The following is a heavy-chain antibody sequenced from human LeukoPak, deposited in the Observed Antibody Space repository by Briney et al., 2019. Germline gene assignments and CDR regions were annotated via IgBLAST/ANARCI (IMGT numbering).Heavy chain of an antibody. CDR2: ISTYNGNT. CDR3: ARDQVVRGVTYYYGMDV. J-gene: IGHJ6*02. D-gene: IGHD3-10*01. CDR1: GYTFTSYG. Sequence: ASVKVSCKASGYTFTSYGISWVRQAPGQGLEWMGWISTYNGNTNYAQKLQGRVTMTTDTFTSTAYMELRSLRSDDTAVYYCARDQVVRGVTYYYGMDVWGQGTTVTVSS. V-gene: IGHV1-18*01.